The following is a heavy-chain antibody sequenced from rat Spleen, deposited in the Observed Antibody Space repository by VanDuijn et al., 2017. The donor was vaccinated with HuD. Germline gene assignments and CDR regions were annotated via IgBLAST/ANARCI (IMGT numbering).Heavy chain of an antibody. CDR2: IWTGGST. J-gene: IGHJ2*01. CDR1: GFSLSSSH. V-gene: IGHV2-43*01. D-gene: IGHD4-3*01. CDR3: ARDFGPFGITY. Sequence: VQLKESGPGLVQSSQTLSLTCTVSGFSLSSSHVTWVRQPPGKGLEWLGIIWTGGSTAYNSLLKSRLSITRDTSKSQVFLKMNSLQTEDTATYSCARDFGPFGITYWGQGVMVTVSS.